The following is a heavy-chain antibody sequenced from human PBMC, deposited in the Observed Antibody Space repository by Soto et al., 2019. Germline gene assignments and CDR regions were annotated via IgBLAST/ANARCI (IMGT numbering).Heavy chain of an antibody. Sequence: PGESLKISCAASGFTFDDYGMHWVRQAPGKGLEWVSTITWKSGSIGYADSVKGRFTISRDNAKNSLYLQMNSLRAEDTALYYCEKDLRATHYGMDVWGQGTTVTVSS. V-gene: IGHV3-9*01. CDR2: ITWKSGSI. CDR1: GFTFDDYG. CDR3: EKDLRATHYGMDV. J-gene: IGHJ6*02. D-gene: IGHD5-12*01.